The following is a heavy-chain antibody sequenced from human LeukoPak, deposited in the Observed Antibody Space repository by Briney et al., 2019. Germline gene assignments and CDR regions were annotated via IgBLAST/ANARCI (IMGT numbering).Heavy chain of an antibody. D-gene: IGHD3-22*01. CDR3: ATNYYDSSGYYYTIDY. CDR1: GFTVSRNY. V-gene: IGHV3-53*01. Sequence: PGGSLRLSCAASGFTVSRNYMSWVRQAPGKGLEWVSIIYNGGDTYYADSVKGRFTISRDNSKNTLYLQMNSLRAEDTAVYYCATNYYDSSGYYYTIDYWGQGTLVTVSS. CDR2: IYNGGDT. J-gene: IGHJ4*02.